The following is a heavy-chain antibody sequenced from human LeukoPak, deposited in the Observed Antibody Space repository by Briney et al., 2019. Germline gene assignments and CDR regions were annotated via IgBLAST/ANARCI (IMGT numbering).Heavy chain of an antibody. Sequence: GGSLRLSCAASGFTFSNFGMSWVGQAPGRGLEWVSGISGGGDTAYYAESVKGRFTISRDNSKNTLFLQMNSLSAEDTAVYYCAKTNGYYDYWGQGTLVAVSS. J-gene: IGHJ4*02. D-gene: IGHD3-22*01. CDR3: AKTNGYYDY. CDR2: ISGGGDTA. CDR1: GFTFSNFG. V-gene: IGHV3-23*01.